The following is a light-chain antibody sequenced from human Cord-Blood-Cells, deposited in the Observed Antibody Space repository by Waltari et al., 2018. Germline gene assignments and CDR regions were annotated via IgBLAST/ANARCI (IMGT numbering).Light chain of an antibody. CDR2: EVS. V-gene: IGLV2-23*02. CDR1: SSDVGGYNL. Sequence: QSALTQPASVSGSPGQSITISCTGTSSDVGGYNLVSWYQRHPGKDPKLMIYEVSKRPSGLSNRFSGAKSGNTASLTSSGLQAEDEADYYGCSYAGSSTYVFGTGTKVTV. CDR3: CSYAGSSTYV. J-gene: IGLJ1*01.